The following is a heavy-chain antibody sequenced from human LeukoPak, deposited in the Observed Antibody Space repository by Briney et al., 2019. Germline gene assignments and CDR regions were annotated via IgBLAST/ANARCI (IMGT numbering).Heavy chain of an antibody. D-gene: IGHD3-22*01. CDR1: GGSISSYY. CDR2: IYYSGST. Sequence: PSETLSLTCTVSGGSISSYYWSWIRQPPGKGLEWIGYIYYSGSTNYNPSLKSRVTISVDTSKNQFSLKLSSVTAADTAVYYCARRLNYYDSSGYYDAFDIWGQGTMVTVSS. CDR3: ARRLNYYDSSGYYDAFDI. J-gene: IGHJ3*02. V-gene: IGHV4-59*08.